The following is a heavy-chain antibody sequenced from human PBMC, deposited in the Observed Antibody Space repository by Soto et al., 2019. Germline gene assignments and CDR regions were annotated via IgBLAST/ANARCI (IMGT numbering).Heavy chain of an antibody. CDR2: MNPSGGST. Sequence: ASGKVSCKASGYTFTSYDINWVRQATGQGLEWMGWMNPSGGSTSYAQKFQGRVTMTRDTSTSTVYMELSSLRSEDTAVYYCARVGRAGHFDYWGQGTLVTVSS. CDR1: GYTFTSYD. D-gene: IGHD1-26*01. CDR3: ARVGRAGHFDY. J-gene: IGHJ4*02. V-gene: IGHV1-8*01.